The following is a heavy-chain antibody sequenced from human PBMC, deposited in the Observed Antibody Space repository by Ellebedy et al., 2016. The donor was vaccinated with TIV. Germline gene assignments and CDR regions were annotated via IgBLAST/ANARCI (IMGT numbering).Heavy chain of an antibody. J-gene: IGHJ6*02. Sequence: PGGSLRLSCVGSGFIFSSYAMNWVRQAPGKGLEWVSYISNSASTTYYADSVKGRFTISRDNAKNSLYLQMHSLRADDTAVYYCARYCAVIQQCNGLDVWGQGTTVTVSS. D-gene: IGHD2-21*01. CDR3: ARYCAVIQQCNGLDV. V-gene: IGHV3-48*03. CDR1: GFIFSSYA. CDR2: ISNSASTT.